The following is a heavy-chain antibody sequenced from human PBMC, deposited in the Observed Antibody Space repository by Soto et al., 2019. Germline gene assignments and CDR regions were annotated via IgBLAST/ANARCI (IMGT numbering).Heavy chain of an antibody. V-gene: IGHV3-30-3*01. Sequence: QVQLVESGGGVVQPGRSLRLSCAASGFTFSSYAMHWVRQAPGKGLEWVAVISYDGSNKYYADSVKGRFTISRDNSKNTLYLQMNALRAEDRVVFYCGRDYYRFKSGYGSSRDVGGKGTTVPVSS. CDR2: ISYDGSNK. CDR3: GRDYYRFKSGYGSSRDV. CDR1: GFTFSSYA. J-gene: IGHJ6*04. D-gene: IGHD5-12*01.